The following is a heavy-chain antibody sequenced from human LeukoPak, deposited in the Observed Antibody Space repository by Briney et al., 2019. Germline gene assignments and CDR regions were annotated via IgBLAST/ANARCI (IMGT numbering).Heavy chain of an antibody. CDR1: GGSISSYY. D-gene: IGHD1-14*01. CDR2: FYSSENY. V-gene: IGHV4-4*07. CDR3: ARGSGRYHYMDV. J-gene: IGHJ6*03. Sequence: PSETLSLTCTVSGGSISSYYWSWIRQPAGKALVWIGRFYSSENYNYIPSLKSRVTMSVDTSKNQFSLKLNSVIAADTAVYYCARGSGRYHYMDVWGKGTTVTVSS.